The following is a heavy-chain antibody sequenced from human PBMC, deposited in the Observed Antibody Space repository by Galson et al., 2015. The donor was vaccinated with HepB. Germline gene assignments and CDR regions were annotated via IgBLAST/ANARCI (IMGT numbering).Heavy chain of an antibody. CDR2: ISGSGGNT. Sequence: SLRLSCAAPGFTFSNYAMNWVRQAPGKGLEWVSGISGSGGNTYYADSVKGRFTISRDNSRKTLYLQMDSLRAEDTALYYCAKLNYYDSSGYLDYWGQGTLVTVSS. CDR1: GFTFSNYA. V-gene: IGHV3-23*01. J-gene: IGHJ4*02. CDR3: AKLNYYDSSGYLDY. D-gene: IGHD3-22*01.